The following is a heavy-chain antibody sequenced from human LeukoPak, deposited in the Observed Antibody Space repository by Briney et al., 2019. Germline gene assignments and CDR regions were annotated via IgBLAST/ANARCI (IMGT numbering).Heavy chain of an antibody. D-gene: IGHD3-16*01. Sequence: GGSLRLSCAASGFTFNDFAMTWVRQAPGKGLEWVSTIADAGTYYADSVKGRFIISRDNSKNMLYIQLNSLRADDTAMYYCARNLGPFDVRGHGTVVTVSS. V-gene: IGHV3-23*01. CDR2: IADAGT. CDR1: GFTFNDFA. J-gene: IGHJ3*01. CDR3: ARNLGPFDV.